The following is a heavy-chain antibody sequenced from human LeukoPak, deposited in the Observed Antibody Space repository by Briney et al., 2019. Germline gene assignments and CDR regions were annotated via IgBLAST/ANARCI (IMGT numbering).Heavy chain of an antibody. J-gene: IGHJ3*02. V-gene: IGHV3-23*01. D-gene: IGHD2-2*01. Sequence: GGSLRLSCAASGFTFSSYAMSWVRQAPGKGLEWVSAISGSGGSTYYADSVKGRFTISRDNSKNTLYLQMNSLRAEDTAVYYCAREQYQLLSPLDAFDIWGQGTMVTVSS. CDR3: AREQYQLLSPLDAFDI. CDR2: ISGSGGST. CDR1: GFTFSSYA.